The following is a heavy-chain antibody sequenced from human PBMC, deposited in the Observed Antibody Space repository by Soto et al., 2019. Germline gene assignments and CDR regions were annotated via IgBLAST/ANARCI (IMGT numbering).Heavy chain of an antibody. CDR2: IYPGDSDT. D-gene: IGHD3-3*01. V-gene: IGHV5-51*01. CDR1: GYSFTSCW. CDR3: PRLTYYDFLCGYWSYFDY. Sequence: GESLKSGCKGCGYSFTSCWIGWVRQMPGKGLEWMGIIYPGDSDTRYSPSFQGQVTISADKSISTAYLQWSSLKASDIAMYYCPRLTYYDFLCGYWSYFDYWGQGTLVTVSS. J-gene: IGHJ4*02.